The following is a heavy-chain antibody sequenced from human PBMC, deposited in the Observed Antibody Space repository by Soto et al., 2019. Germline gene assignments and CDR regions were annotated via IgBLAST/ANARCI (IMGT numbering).Heavy chain of an antibody. D-gene: IGHD2-15*01. J-gene: IGHJ6*02. CDR1: GGSISSGGYY. CDR2: IYYSGST. V-gene: IGHV4-31*03. Sequence: QVQLQESGPGLVKPSQTLSLTCTVSGGSISSGGYYWSWIRQHPGKGLEWIGYIYYSGSTYYNPSLKSRVTISVDTSKNQFPLKLSSVPAADAAWYYCARDKGVVAATPGPYYGMDVWGQGTTVTVSS. CDR3: ARDKGVVAATPGPYYGMDV.